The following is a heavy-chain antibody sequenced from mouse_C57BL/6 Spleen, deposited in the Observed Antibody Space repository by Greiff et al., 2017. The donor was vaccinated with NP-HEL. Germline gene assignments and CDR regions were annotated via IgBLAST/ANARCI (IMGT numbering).Heavy chain of an antibody. V-gene: IGHV1-69*01. CDR1: GYTFTSYW. CDR3: ASGILRYYAMDY. CDR2: IDPSDSYT. D-gene: IGHD1-1*01. J-gene: IGHJ4*01. Sequence: QVQLQQPGAELVMPGASVKLSCKASGYTFTSYWMHWVKQRPGHGLEWIGEIDPSDSYTNYNQKFKGKSTLTVDKSSSTAYMQLSSLTSEDSAVYYCASGILRYYAMDYWGQGTSVTVSS.